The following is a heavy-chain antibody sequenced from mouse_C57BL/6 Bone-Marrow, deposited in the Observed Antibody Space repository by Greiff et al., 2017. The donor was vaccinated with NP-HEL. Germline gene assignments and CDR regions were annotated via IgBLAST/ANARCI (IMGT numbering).Heavy chain of an antibody. J-gene: IGHJ3*01. CDR1: GFNIKDDY. Sequence: EVQLQQSGAELVRPGASVKLSCTASGFNIKDDYMHWVKQRPEQGLEWIGWIDPENGDTAYASKFQGKATITADTSSNTAYLQLSSLTSEDTAVYYCTTYYGRDWGQGTLVTVSA. D-gene: IGHD1-1*01. CDR2: IDPENGDT. CDR3: TTYYGRD. V-gene: IGHV14-4*01.